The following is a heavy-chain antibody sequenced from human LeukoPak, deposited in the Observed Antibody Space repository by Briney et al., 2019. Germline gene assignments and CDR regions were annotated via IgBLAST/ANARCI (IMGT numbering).Heavy chain of an antibody. CDR1: GGSISSSSYY. V-gene: IGHV4-39*07. Sequence: PSETLSLTCTVSGGSISSSSYYWGWIRQPPGKGLEWIGSIYYSGSTYYNPSLKSRVTISVDTSKNQFSLKLSSVTAADTAVYYCARGHYGDYPDYWGQGTLVTVSS. CDR2: IYYSGST. D-gene: IGHD4-17*01. J-gene: IGHJ4*02. CDR3: ARGHYGDYPDY.